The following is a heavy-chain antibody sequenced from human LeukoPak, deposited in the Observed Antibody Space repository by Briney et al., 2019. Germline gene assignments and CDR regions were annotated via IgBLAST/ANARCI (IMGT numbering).Heavy chain of an antibody. Sequence: GGSLRLSCAASGFTFSSYAMSWLRQAPGKGLEWVSGISDSGDITYYADSVKGRFTISRDNSKNTLYVQMNSLRVEDTAVYFCAKDRRGGSYYAATLDTWGPGTMVTVSS. CDR3: AKDRRGGSYYAATLDT. V-gene: IGHV3-23*01. J-gene: IGHJ3*02. D-gene: IGHD1-26*01. CDR1: GFTFSSYA. CDR2: ISDSGDIT.